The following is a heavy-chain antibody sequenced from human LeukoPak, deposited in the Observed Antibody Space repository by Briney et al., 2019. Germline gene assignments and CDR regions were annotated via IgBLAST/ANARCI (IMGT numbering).Heavy chain of an antibody. CDR1: GFTFSMSW. Sequence: GGSLRLSCAASGFTFSMSWMTWVRQAPGKGLEWVASMDSVKGRFTISRDNAKNSLYLQMNSLRAEDTAVYYCARDSSDSSSWYSVYYYYYMDVWGKGTTVTISS. J-gene: IGHJ6*03. CDR2: M. D-gene: IGHD6-13*01. V-gene: IGHV3-7*01. CDR3: ARDSSDSSSWYSVYYYYYMDV.